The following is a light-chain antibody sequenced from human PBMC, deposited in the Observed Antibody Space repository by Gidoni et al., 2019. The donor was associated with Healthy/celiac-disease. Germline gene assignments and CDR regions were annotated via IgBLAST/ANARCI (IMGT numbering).Light chain of an antibody. CDR1: SSAVGGYNY. CDR2: EVS. V-gene: IGLV2-8*01. J-gene: IGLJ2*01. Sequence: QSALTQPPSASESPGQSVTISCTGTSSAVGGYNYVSWSQQHPGKAPKLMIYEVSKRPSGVPDRFSGSKSGNTASLTVSGLQAEDEADYYCSSYAGSNNVVFGGGTKLTVL. CDR3: SSYAGSNNVV.